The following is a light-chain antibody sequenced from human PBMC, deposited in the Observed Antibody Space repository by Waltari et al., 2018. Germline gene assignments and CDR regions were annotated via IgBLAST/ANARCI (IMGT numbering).Light chain of an antibody. CDR3: LQYYSYPRT. J-gene: IGKJ1*01. CDR2: GAS. Sequence: DTQMTQSPSSLSASVGDRVTITCRASHGINNYLSWYQQKSGEAPKYLIYGASTLHGGVPSKFSGSGSGTEFTLTISSLQPEDFATYYCLQYYSYPRTFGQGTKVEIK. CDR1: HGINNY. V-gene: IGKV1-16*02.